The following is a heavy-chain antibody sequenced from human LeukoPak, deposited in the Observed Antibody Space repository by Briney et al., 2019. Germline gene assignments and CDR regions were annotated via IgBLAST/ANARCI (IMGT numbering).Heavy chain of an antibody. CDR2: INPSGGST. CDR3: ARDSQGEYGYGYLGGRYDY. Sequence: GASVKVSCKASGYTFTSYYMHWVRQAPGQGLEWMGIINPSGGSTSYAQKFQGRVTMTRDTSTSTVYMELSSLRSEDTAVYYCARDSQGEYGYGYLGGRYDYWGQGTLVTVSS. J-gene: IGHJ4*02. V-gene: IGHV1-46*01. CDR1: GYTFTSYY. D-gene: IGHD5-18*01.